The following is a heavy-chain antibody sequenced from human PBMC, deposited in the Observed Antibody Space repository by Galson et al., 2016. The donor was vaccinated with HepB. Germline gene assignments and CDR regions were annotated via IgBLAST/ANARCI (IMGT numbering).Heavy chain of an antibody. J-gene: IGHJ4*02. CDR1: GYTFTTNG. V-gene: IGHV1-18*04. CDR3: ARDRDRSLDY. CDR2: ISAHNGDT. D-gene: IGHD3-10*01. Sequence: SVKVSCKASGYTFTTNGISWVRQAPGQGLEWMGWISAHNGDTHSPQKLQGRVTLTTDTSTRTAYMELRSLTSDDTAVYYCARDRDRSLDYWGQGTLVTVSS.